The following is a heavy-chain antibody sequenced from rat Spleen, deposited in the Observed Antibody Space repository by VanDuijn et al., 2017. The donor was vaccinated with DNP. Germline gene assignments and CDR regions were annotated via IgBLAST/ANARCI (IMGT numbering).Heavy chain of an antibody. J-gene: IGHJ3*01. CDR3: TQGGRWFTY. V-gene: IGHV4-2*01. D-gene: IGHD3-1*01. Sequence: EVKLVESGGGLVQPGKSLKLSCAASGFNFNDYWMGWVRQAPGKGLKWIGEINKDSTSIHYSPSLKDRFTITRDYAQNTLYLQMSKLGSEDTAIYYCTQGGRWFTYWGQGTLVTVSS. CDR2: INKDSTSI. CDR1: GFNFNDYW.